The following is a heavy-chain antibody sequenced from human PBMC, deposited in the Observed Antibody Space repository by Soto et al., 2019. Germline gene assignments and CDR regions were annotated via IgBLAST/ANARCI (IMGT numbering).Heavy chain of an antibody. CDR2: ISYDGSNK. CDR3: ARDYGYGDFTAEFDY. Sequence: PGGSLRLSCAASGFTFSSYAMHWVRQAPGKGLEWVAVISYDGSNKYYADSVKGRFTISRDNSKNTLYLQMNSLRAEDTAVYYCARDYGYGDFTAEFDYWGQGTLVTVSS. J-gene: IGHJ4*02. D-gene: IGHD4-17*01. CDR1: GFTFSSYA. V-gene: IGHV3-30-3*01.